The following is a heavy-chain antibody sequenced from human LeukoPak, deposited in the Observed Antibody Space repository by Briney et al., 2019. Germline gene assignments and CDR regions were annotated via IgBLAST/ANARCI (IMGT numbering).Heavy chain of an antibody. CDR3: AKTSSSWPDAFDI. J-gene: IGHJ3*02. D-gene: IGHD6-13*01. CDR2: LASSGGSK. Sequence: GGSLRLSCVASGFNFNSYSMSWVRRAPGKGLEWVSFLASSGGSKDYADSVKGRFTISRDNSKNTLYLQMNSLRAEDTAVYYCAKTSSSWPDAFDIWGQGTMVTVSS. CDR1: GFNFNSYS. V-gene: IGHV3-23*01.